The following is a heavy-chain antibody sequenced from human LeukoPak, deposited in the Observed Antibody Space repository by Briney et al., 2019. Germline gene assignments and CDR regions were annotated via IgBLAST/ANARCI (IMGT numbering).Heavy chain of an antibody. CDR2: IYYSGST. V-gene: IGHV4-39*07. J-gene: IGHJ6*02. CDR1: GGSISSRSYY. Sequence: SETLSLTCTVSGGSISSRSYYWGWIRQPPGKGVEWIGNIYYSGSTYYNPSLKSRVTISVDTSKNQFSLKLSSVTAADTAVYYCARLYYDILTGGGYYYGMDVWGQGTTVTVSS. CDR3: ARLYYDILTGGGYYYGMDV. D-gene: IGHD3-9*01.